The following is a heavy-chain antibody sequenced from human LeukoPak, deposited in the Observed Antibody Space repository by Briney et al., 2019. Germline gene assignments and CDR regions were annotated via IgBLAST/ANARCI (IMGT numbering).Heavy chain of an antibody. D-gene: IGHD2-2*02. CDR3: ARDQPTAIPSDY. Sequence: ASVKDSCKASGYRFTTYYMHWVRQAPGQGLEWMGMINLGGSVTSNAQKFQGTLTRTRNTSTGTVYLDMRSLRSDVTAIYYCARDQPTAIPSDYWGQGTLVTVSS. CDR2: INLGGSVT. J-gene: IGHJ4*02. CDR1: GYRFTTYY. V-gene: IGHV1-46*01.